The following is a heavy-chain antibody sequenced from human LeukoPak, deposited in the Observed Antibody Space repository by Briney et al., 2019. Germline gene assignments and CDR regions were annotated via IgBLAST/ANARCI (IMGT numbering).Heavy chain of an antibody. CDR1: GFPFTSYW. V-gene: IGHV3-7*01. D-gene: IGHD3-16*02. CDR2: INDDGSEK. Sequence: GGSLRLSCAASGFPFTSYWMVWVRQAPWKGLEWVANINDDGSEKNYLESLKGRFTISRDNANNSVSLHMTALRAEDTAIYYCGRIFNIWGTFRNTWGQGTQVTVSS. J-gene: IGHJ4*02. CDR3: GRIFNIWGTFRNT.